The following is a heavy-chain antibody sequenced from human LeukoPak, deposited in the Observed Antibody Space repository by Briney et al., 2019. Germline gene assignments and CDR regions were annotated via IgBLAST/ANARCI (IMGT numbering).Heavy chain of an antibody. V-gene: IGHV4-34*01. CDR3: ARTKSVYDFWSGYYRGDWLDP. J-gene: IGHJ5*02. Sequence: SETLSLTCAVYGGSFSGYYWSWIRQPPGKGLEWIGEINHSGSTNYNPSLKSRVTISVDTSKNQFSLKLSSVTAADTAVYYCARTKSVYDFWSGYYRGDWLDPWGQGTLVTVSS. CDR1: GGSFSGYY. CDR2: INHSGST. D-gene: IGHD3-3*01.